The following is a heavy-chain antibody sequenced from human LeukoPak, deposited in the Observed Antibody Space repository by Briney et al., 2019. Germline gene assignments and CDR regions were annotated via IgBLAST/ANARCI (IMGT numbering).Heavy chain of an antibody. J-gene: IGHJ3*02. D-gene: IGHD3-10*01. V-gene: IGHV3-23*01. CDR3: ARDMGFFGERDAFDI. CDR2: ISGSDSTT. Sequence: PGGSLRLSCAASGFTFSSYAMNWVRQAPGKGLEWVSAISGSDSTTYYADSVKGRFTISRDKSKNSLYLQMNSLRAEDTALYHCARDMGFFGERDAFDIWGQGTMVTVSS. CDR1: GFTFSSYA.